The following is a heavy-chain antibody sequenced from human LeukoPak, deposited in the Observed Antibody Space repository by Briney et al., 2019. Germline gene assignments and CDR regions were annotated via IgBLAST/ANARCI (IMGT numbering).Heavy chain of an antibody. Sequence: ASVKVSCKASGYTFTSYYMHWVRQAPGQGLEWMGIINPSGGSTSYAQQFQGRVTMTRDTSTSTAYMELSSLRSEDTAVYYCARSALTIVVVVAADEYYFDYWGQGTLVTVSS. D-gene: IGHD2-15*01. CDR2: INPSGGST. CDR3: ARSALTIVVVVAADEYYFDY. V-gene: IGHV1-46*03. J-gene: IGHJ4*02. CDR1: GYTFTSYY.